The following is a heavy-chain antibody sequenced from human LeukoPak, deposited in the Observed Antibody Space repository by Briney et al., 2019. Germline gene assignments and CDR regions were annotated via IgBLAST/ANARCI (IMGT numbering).Heavy chain of an antibody. Sequence: SGGSLRLSCAASGFTFRNYVMSWVRQTPEKGLEWVSAITGDGRGTNHADSVEGRFTIFRDNSKNTLFLQMNSLRADDTAVYYCAKETSSGNFVTIDCWGQGALVTVSS. CDR3: AKETSSGNFVTIDC. CDR2: ITGDGRGT. D-gene: IGHD1-26*01. J-gene: IGHJ4*02. V-gene: IGHV3-23*01. CDR1: GFTFRNYV.